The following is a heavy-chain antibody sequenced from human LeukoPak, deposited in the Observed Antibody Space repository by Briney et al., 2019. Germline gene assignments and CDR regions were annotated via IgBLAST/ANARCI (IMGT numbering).Heavy chain of an antibody. J-gene: IGHJ3*02. Sequence: GGSLRLSCAASGFTVSTNYMTWVRQAPGKGLEWVSVIYSGGNTYYADSVKGRFTISRDNSKNTLYLQMNSLRAEDTAVYYCAAAVAGPFDIWGQGTMVTVSS. CDR2: IYSGGNT. CDR1: GFTVSTNY. V-gene: IGHV3-53*01. D-gene: IGHD6-19*01. CDR3: AAAVAGPFDI.